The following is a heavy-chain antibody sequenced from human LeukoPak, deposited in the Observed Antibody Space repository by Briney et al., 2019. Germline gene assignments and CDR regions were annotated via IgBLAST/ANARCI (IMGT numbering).Heavy chain of an antibody. CDR1: GGSFSGYY. V-gene: IGHV4-34*01. CDR3: AREGRKLCFDY. CDR2: INHSGST. Sequence: SETLSLTCAVYGGSFSGYYWSWIRQPPGKGLEWIGEINHSGSTNYNPSLKSRVTISVDTSKNQFSLKLSSVTAADTAVYYCAREGRKLCFDYWGPGTLVTVSS. J-gene: IGHJ4*02. D-gene: IGHD3-16*01.